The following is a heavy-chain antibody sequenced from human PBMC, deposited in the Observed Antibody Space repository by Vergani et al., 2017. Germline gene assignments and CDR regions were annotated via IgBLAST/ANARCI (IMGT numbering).Heavy chain of an antibody. J-gene: IGHJ4*02. D-gene: IGHD3-22*01. Sequence: QVQLQESGPGLVKPSETLSLTCTVSGGSISSYYWSWIRQPPGKGLEWFGYIHYSGSTNYNPSLKSRVTISVATSKNQFSLKLSSVTAADTAVYYCARRSPLVVTDYWGQGTLVTVSS. CDR3: ARRSPLVVTDY. V-gene: IGHV4-59*12. CDR1: GGSISSYY. CDR2: IHYSGST.